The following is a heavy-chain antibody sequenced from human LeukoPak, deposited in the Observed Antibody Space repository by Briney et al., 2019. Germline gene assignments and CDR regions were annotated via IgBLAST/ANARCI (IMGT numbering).Heavy chain of an antibody. V-gene: IGHV1-69*13. CDR2: IIPIFGTA. CDR3: ARVPNSSSWVLAKWFDP. Sequence: ASVKVSCKASGGTFSSYAISWVRQAPGQRLEWMGGIIPIFGTANYAQKFQGRVTITADESTSTAYMELSSLRSEDTAVYYCARVPNSSSWVLAKWFDPWGQGTLVTVSS. D-gene: IGHD6-13*01. J-gene: IGHJ5*02. CDR1: GGTFSSYA.